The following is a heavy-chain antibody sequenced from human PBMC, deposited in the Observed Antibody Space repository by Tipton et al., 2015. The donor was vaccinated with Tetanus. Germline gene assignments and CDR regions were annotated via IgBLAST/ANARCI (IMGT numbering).Heavy chain of an antibody. V-gene: IGHV3-21*01. J-gene: IGHJ4*02. CDR1: GFTFSSHA. CDR2: ISTTGHST. D-gene: IGHD3-16*01. Sequence: SLRLSCATSGFTFSSHAMNWVRQAPGKGLEWVSSISTTGHSTFYAASVKGRFTISRGNAQSSLFLQMNSLKAEDTALYYCAREESGGGFDYWGQGTLVTVSS. CDR3: AREESGGGFDY.